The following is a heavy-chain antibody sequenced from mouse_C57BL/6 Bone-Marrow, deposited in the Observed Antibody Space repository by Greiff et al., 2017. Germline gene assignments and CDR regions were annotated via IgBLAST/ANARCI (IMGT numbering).Heavy chain of an antibody. CDR3: TRDLNWDGAWFAY. CDR2: ISSGGDYI. D-gene: IGHD4-1*01. V-gene: IGHV5-9-1*02. CDR1: GFTFSSYA. Sequence: DVMLVESGEGLVKPGGSLKLSCASSGFTFSSYAMSWVRQTPEKRLEWVAYISSGGDYIYYADTVKGRFTISRDNARNTLYLQMSSLKSEDTAMYYCTRDLNWDGAWFAYWGQGTLVTVSA. J-gene: IGHJ3*01.